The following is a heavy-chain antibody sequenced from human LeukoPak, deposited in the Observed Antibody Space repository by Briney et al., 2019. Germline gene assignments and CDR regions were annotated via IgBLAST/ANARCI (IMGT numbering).Heavy chain of an antibody. CDR1: GYTFTSHY. J-gene: IGHJ5*02. D-gene: IGHD5-12*01. CDR3: ARSRSFSGYGAFGP. Sequence: ASVKVSCKASGYTFTSHYLHWVRQAPGQGLEWMGWINPTSGGTNYQQKFQGRVVMTRDTSIGTVYMELSSLTSGDTAVYFCARSRSFSGYGAFGPWGQGTLVTVSS. V-gene: IGHV1-2*02. CDR2: INPTSGGT.